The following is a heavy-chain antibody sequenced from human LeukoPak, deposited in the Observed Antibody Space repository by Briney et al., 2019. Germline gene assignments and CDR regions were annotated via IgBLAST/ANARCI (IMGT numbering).Heavy chain of an antibody. CDR1: GGSISSSSYY. V-gene: IGHV4-39*07. CDR3: ARAGEMAPNY. CDR2: IYYSGST. D-gene: IGHD5-24*01. Sequence: SETLSLTCTVSGGSISSSSYYWGWICQPPGKGLEWIVRIYYSGSTYYNPSLKSRVTISVDTSKNQFSLKLSSVTAADTAVYYCARAGEMAPNYWGQGTLVTVSS. J-gene: IGHJ4*02.